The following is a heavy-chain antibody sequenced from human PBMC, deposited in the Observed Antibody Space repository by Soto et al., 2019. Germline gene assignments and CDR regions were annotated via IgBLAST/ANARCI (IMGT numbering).Heavy chain of an antibody. CDR2: IWYDGSKK. J-gene: IGHJ4*02. D-gene: IGHD4-17*01. CDR3: ARDQGYTVTTTPGGY. V-gene: IGHV3-33*01. CDR1: GFTFSSYG. Sequence: ESGGGVVQPGRSLRLSCAASGFTFSSYGMHWVRQAPGKGLEWVAVIWYDGSKKYYADSVKGRFTISRDNSKNTLYLQMNSLRAEDTAVYYCARDQGYTVTTTPGGYWGQGTLVTVSS.